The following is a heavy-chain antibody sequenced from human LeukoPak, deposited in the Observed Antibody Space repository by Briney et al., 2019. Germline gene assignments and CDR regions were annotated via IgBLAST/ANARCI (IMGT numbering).Heavy chain of an antibody. V-gene: IGHV3-33*01. CDR2: IWYDGSNK. D-gene: IGHD3-22*01. CDR1: GFTFSSYG. J-gene: IGHJ4*02. CDR3: ARERYDSSGYYNFDY. Sequence: GALRLSCAASGFTFSSYGMHWVRQAPGKGLEWVAVIWYDGSNKYYADSVKGRFTISRDNSKNTLYLQMNSLRAEDTAVYYCARERYDSSGYYNFDYWSQGTLVTVSS.